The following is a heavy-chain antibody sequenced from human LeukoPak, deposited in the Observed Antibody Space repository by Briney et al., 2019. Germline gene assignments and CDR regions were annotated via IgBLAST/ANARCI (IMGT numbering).Heavy chain of an antibody. D-gene: IGHD2-2*01. CDR2: INPSGGST. V-gene: IGHV1-46*01. J-gene: IGHJ2*01. CDR1: GYTFTRYY. CDR3: ARDDCSSTSCYGYFDL. Sequence: ASAKVSCKASGYTFTRYYMHWVRQAPGQGLEWMGIINPSGGSTNYAQKFQGRVTMTRDTSTSTVYMELSSLRSEDTAVYYCARDDCSSTSCYGYFDLWGRGTLVTVSS.